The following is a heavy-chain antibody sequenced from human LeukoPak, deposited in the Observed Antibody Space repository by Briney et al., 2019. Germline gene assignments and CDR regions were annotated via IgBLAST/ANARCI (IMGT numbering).Heavy chain of an antibody. J-gene: IGHJ3*02. V-gene: IGHV3-23*01. Sequence: GGSLRLSCAASGSTFSNYHINWVRQAPGKGLEWVSAISGSGGSTYYADSVKGRFTISRDNSKNTLYLQMNSLRAEDTAVYYCAKLRRPSDAFDIWGQGTMVTVSS. CDR2: ISGSGGST. CDR3: AKLRRPSDAFDI. CDR1: GSTFSNYH. D-gene: IGHD6-6*01.